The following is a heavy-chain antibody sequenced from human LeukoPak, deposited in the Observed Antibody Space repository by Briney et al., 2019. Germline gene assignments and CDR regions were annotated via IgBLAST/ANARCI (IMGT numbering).Heavy chain of an antibody. J-gene: IGHJ3*02. CDR2: ISGDGDST. D-gene: IGHD3-22*01. V-gene: IGHV3-43*02. CDR3: AKDIGADYYYDSSGYFI. CDR1: GFTFSTYA. Sequence: GGSLRLSCAASGFTFSTYAMSWVRQVPGKGLEWVSLISGDGDSTYYPDSVKGRFTISRDNSKNSLYLQMNSLRTEDTALYYCAKDIGADYYYDSSGYFIWGQGTMVTVSS.